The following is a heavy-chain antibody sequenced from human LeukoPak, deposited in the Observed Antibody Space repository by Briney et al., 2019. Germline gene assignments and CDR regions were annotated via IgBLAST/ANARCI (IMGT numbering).Heavy chain of an antibody. J-gene: IGHJ4*02. D-gene: IGHD5-18*01. V-gene: IGHV3-7*02. CDR2: MKQDGSEK. CDR1: GFSFSTYW. CDR3: ARSVRDSEYTNMDY. Sequence: PGGSLRLSCAASGFSFSTYWMTWVRQAPGKGLEWVANMKQDGSEKNYVDSVKGRFTISRDNDKNSLYLQMNSLRVEDTAVYYCARSVRDSEYTNMDYWGQGTLVTVSS.